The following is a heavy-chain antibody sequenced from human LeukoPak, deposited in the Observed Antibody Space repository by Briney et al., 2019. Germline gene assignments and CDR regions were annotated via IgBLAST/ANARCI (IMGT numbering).Heavy chain of an antibody. CDR2: MNPNSGNT. CDR1: GYTFTSYD. CDR3: ARQRGPYQLLGNWFDP. Sequence: ASVKVSCKASGYTFTSYDINWVRQATGQGLEWMGWMNPNSGNTGYAQKFQGRVTMTRNTSISTAYMELSSLRSEDTAVYYCARQRGPYQLLGNWFDPWGQGTLVTVSS. V-gene: IGHV1-8*01. J-gene: IGHJ5*02. D-gene: IGHD2-2*01.